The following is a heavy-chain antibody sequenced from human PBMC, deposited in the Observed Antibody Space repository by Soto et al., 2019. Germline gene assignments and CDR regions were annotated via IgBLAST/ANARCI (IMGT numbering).Heavy chain of an antibody. J-gene: IGHJ4*02. CDR2: ISGSGGST. V-gene: IGHV3-23*01. CDR3: AKDAGGDFDY. CDR1: GFTFSSYV. D-gene: IGHD3-10*01. Sequence: EVQLLESGGGLVQPGGSLRLACAASGFTFSSYVMSWVREAPGKGLEWVSAISGSGGSTYHADSVKGRFTISRDNSKNTLDLQMNSLRAEDTALYYCAKDAGGDFDYWGQGTLVTVSS.